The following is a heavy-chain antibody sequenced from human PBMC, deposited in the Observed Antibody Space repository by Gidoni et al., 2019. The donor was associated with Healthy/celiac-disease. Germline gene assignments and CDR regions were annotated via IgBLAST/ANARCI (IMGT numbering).Heavy chain of an antibody. V-gene: IGHV3-15*01. CDR2: IKSKTDGGTT. D-gene: IGHD3-22*01. Sequence: APGKGQEWVGRIKSKTDGGTTDYAAHVKGRFTISRDDSKNTLYRQMNSQKTEDTAVDYCTTGPREYYDNSGYWEIDSDYWGQGTLVTVSS. J-gene: IGHJ4*02. CDR3: TTGPREYYDNSGYWEIDSDY.